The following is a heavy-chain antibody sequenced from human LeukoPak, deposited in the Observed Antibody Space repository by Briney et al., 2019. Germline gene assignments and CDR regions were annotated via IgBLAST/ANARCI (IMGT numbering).Heavy chain of an antibody. CDR1: GFTFSDNY. CDR2: ISSSGSTI. Sequence: PGGSLRLSCAASGFTFSDNYMSWIRQAPGKGLEWVSYISSSGSTIYYADSVKGRFTISRDNAKNSLYLQMNSLRAEDTAVYYCARPPRGSSSAIVEYYFDYWGQGTLVTVSS. J-gene: IGHJ4*02. CDR3: ARPPRGSSSAIVEYYFDY. V-gene: IGHV3-11*04. D-gene: IGHD6-13*01.